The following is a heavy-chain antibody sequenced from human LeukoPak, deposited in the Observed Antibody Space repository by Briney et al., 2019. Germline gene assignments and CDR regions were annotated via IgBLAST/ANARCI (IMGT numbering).Heavy chain of an antibody. J-gene: IGHJ4*02. CDR1: GFTFSSYA. CDR2: LSGNGGNK. V-gene: IGHV3-23*01. D-gene: IGHD3-10*01. Sequence: GGSLRLSCAASGFTFSSYAMNWVRQAPGKGLEWVSGLSGNGGNKYYADSVKGRFTISRDNSKNTLYLQMNSLRAEDAAIYYCARDPNGSGPDFDCWGQGTLVIVSS. CDR3: ARDPNGSGPDFDC.